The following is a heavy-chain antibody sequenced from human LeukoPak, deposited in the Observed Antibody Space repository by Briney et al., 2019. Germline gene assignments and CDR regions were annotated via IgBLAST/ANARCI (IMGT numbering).Heavy chain of an antibody. D-gene: IGHD1-26*01. J-gene: IGHJ5*02. CDR1: GFTFSSYA. CDR2: ISGSGGST. Sequence: GGSLRLSCAPSGFTFSSYAMSWVRHPPGNWLEWGSSISGSGGSTYYAASVKGRFTISRDNSKNTPYLQMSSLRAEDTAVYYCAKGLVGATKDWFDPWGQGTLVTVSS. V-gene: IGHV3-23*01. CDR3: AKGLVGATKDWFDP.